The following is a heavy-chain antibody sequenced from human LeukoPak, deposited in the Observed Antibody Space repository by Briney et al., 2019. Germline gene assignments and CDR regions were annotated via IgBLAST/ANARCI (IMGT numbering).Heavy chain of an antibody. J-gene: IGHJ4*02. Sequence: SETLSLTCTVSGGSISIYYWSWIRQPPGKGLEWIGYIDYSGSTNYNPSLKSRVTISVDTSKNQFYLKLRSVTAAATAVYYCATSIPAAGTYYFDYWGQGTLVTVSS. CDR3: ATSIPAAGTYYFDY. V-gene: IGHV4-59*08. CDR2: IDYSGST. CDR1: GGSISIYY. D-gene: IGHD6-13*01.